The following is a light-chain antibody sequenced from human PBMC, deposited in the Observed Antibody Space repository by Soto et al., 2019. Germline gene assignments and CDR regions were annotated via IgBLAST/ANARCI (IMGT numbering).Light chain of an antibody. CDR1: SSNIGAGYD. Sequence: QLVLTQPPSVSGAPGQRVTISCTGTSSNIGAGYDVHWYQQLPRAAPKLLIYANNNRPSGVPDRFSGSKSGTSASLAITGLQAEDEADYYCQSYDTSLNGFVVFGGGTKLTVL. V-gene: IGLV1-40*01. J-gene: IGLJ2*01. CDR2: ANN. CDR3: QSYDTSLNGFVV.